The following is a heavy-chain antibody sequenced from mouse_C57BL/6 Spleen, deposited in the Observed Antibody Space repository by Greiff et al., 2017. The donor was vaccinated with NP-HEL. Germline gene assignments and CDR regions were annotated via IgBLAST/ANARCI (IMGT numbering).Heavy chain of an antibody. CDR2: IRSKSNNYAT. D-gene: IGHD1-1*01. Sequence: EVMLVESGGGLVQPKGSLKLSCAASGFSFNTYAMNWVRQAPGKGLEWVARIRSKSNNYATYYADSVKDRFTISRDDSESMLYLQMNNLKTEDTAMYYCVSSYYYGSSYVSMDYWGQGTSVTVSS. J-gene: IGHJ4*01. CDR1: GFSFNTYA. V-gene: IGHV10-1*01. CDR3: VSSYYYGSSYVSMDY.